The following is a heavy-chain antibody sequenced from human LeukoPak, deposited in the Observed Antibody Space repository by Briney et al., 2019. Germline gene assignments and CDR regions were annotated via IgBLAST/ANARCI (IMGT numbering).Heavy chain of an antibody. V-gene: IGHV4-59*08. CDR2: IYYSGST. Sequence: SETLSLTCTVSGGSISSYYWSWIRQPPGKGLEWIGYIYYSGSTNYNPSLKSRVTISVDTSKNQFSLKLSSVTAADTAVYYCARHVSSWYGFTLGRNWFDPWGQGTLVTVSS. D-gene: IGHD6-13*01. J-gene: IGHJ5*02. CDR1: GGSISSYY. CDR3: ARHVSSWYGFTLGRNWFDP.